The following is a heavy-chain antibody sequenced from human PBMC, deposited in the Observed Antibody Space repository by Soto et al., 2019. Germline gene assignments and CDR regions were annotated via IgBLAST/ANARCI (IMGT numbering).Heavy chain of an antibody. V-gene: IGHV5-10-1*01. Sequence: GESLKISCKGSGYSFAGYWITWVRQKPGKGLEWMGRIDPSDSQTYYSPSFRGHVTTSVTKSITTVFLQWSSLRASDTAMYYCARQIYDSDTGPNFQYYFDSWGQGTPVTVSS. J-gene: IGHJ4*02. D-gene: IGHD3-22*01. CDR1: GYSFAGYW. CDR3: ARQIYDSDTGPNFQYYFDS. CDR2: IDPSDSQT.